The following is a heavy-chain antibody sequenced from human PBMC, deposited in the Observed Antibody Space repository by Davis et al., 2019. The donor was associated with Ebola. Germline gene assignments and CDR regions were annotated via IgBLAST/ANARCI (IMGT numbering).Heavy chain of an antibody. V-gene: IGHV4-59*08. D-gene: IGHD5-12*01. CDR2: VYSSGST. J-gene: IGHJ4*02. CDR1: GASISSYY. Sequence: MPSETLSLTCSVSGASISSYYWGWIRQPPGKGLGWIGYVYSSGSTTYNPSLKSRVTISVDTSKNQFSLKLSSVTAADTAVYYCARLSYSGYDYDYWGQGTLVTVSS. CDR3: ARLSYSGYDYDY.